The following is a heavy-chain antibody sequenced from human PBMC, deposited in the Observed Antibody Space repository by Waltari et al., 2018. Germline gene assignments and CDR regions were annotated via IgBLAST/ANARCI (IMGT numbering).Heavy chain of an antibody. CDR3: ARRKDYGGNLFDY. V-gene: IGHV5-10-1*03. J-gene: IGHJ4*02. D-gene: IGHD4-17*01. Sequence: EVQLVQSGAEVKKPGESLRISCKGSGSSFTRYWISWVRQMPGKGLEWMGKIDPSVSYTNYSPSFQGHVTISADKSISTAYLQCSSLKASDTAIYYCARRKDYGGNLFDYWGQGTLVTVSS. CDR1: GSSFTRYW. CDR2: IDPSVSYT.